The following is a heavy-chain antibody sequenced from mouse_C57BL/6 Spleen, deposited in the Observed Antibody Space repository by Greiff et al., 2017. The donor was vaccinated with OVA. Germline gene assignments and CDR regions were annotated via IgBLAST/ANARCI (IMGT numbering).Heavy chain of an antibody. V-gene: IGHV1-53*01. Sequence: QVQLQQPGTELVKPGASVKLSCKASGYTFTSYWMHWVKQRPGQGLEWIGNINPSNGGTNYNEKFKSKATLTVDKSSSTAYMQLSSLTSEDSAVYYCARRGGPYYGNYVYFDVWGTGTTVTVSS. D-gene: IGHD2-10*01. CDR1: GYTFTSYW. CDR3: ARRGGPYYGNYVYFDV. CDR2: INPSNGGT. J-gene: IGHJ1*03.